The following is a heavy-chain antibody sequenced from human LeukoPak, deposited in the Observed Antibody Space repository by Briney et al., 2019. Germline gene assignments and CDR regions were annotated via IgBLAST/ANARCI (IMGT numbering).Heavy chain of an antibody. J-gene: IGHJ4*02. CDR1: GITFSSYA. D-gene: IGHD5-12*01. Sequence: GGSLRLSCAASGITFSSYAMHWVRQAPGKGLEWVAVISYDGSNKYYADSVKGRFTISRDNSKNTLYLQMNSLRAEDTAVYHCARDLYGGYLGLDYWGQRTLVTVSS. CDR2: ISYDGSNK. CDR3: ARDLYGGYLGLDY. V-gene: IGHV3-30-3*01.